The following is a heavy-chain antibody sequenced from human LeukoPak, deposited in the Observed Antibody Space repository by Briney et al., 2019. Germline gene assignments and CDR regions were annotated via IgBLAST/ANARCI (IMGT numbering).Heavy chain of an antibody. J-gene: IGHJ3*02. CDR3: AKARVTMVREGDAFDI. D-gene: IGHD3-10*01. V-gene: IGHV3-23*01. CDR2: ISGSASST. Sequence: GGSLRLSCATSGFTFTNYAMSWVRQAPGKGLEWVSAISGSASSTYYADSVKGRFTISRDNSKNTLYLQMNSLRAEDTAVYYCAKARVTMVREGDAFDIWGQGTMVTVSS. CDR1: GFTFTNYA.